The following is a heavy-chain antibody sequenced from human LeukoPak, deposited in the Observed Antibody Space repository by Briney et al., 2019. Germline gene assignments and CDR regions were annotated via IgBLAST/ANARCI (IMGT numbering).Heavy chain of an antibody. Sequence: SETLSLTCTVSGGSISSHYWSWIRQPPGKGLEWIAYIYYSGSTNYNPSLKSRVTISVDTSKNQFSLKLSSVTAADTAVYYCARGKRGYSYGYVDYWGQGTLVTVSS. CDR2: IYYSGST. CDR1: GGSISSHY. CDR3: ARGKRGYSYGYVDY. D-gene: IGHD5-18*01. J-gene: IGHJ4*02. V-gene: IGHV4-59*11.